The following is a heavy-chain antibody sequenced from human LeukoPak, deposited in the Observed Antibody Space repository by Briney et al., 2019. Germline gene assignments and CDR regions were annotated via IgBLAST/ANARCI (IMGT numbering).Heavy chain of an antibody. CDR2: IYYSGST. V-gene: IGHV4-59*01. CDR1: GGSISSYY. CDR3: ARGERVATIPAYFDY. J-gene: IGHJ4*02. Sequence: SETLSLTCTVSGGSISSYYWSWIRQPPGKGLEWIGYIYYSGSTNCNPSLKSRVTISVDTSKNQFSLKLSSVTAADTAVYYCARGERVATIPAYFDYWGQGTLVTVSS. D-gene: IGHD5-12*01.